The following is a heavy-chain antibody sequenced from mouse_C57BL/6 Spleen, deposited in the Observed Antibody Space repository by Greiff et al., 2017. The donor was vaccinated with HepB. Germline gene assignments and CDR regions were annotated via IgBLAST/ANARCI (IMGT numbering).Heavy chain of an antibody. D-gene: IGHD1-1*01. V-gene: IGHV1-50*01. J-gene: IGHJ4*01. CDR2: IDPSDSYT. CDR3: ARPYASSSDYAMDY. Sequence: QVQLQQPGAELVKPGASVKLSCKASGYTITSYWMQWVKQRPGQGLEWIGEIDPSDSYTNYNQKFKGKATLTVDTSSSTAYMQLSSLTSEDSAVYYCARPYASSSDYAMDYWGQGTSVTVSS. CDR1: GYTITSYW.